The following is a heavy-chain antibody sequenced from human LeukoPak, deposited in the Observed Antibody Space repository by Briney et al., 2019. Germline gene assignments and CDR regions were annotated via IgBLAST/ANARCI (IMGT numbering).Heavy chain of an antibody. CDR1: GFTFSNAW. V-gene: IGHV3-15*01. J-gene: IGHJ4*02. CDR2: IKSKTDGGTT. CDR3: TTDHIPQGEYYDFWSGFLYYFDY. Sequence: PGGSLRLSCAASGFTFSNAWMSWVRRAPGKGLEWVGRIKSKTDGGTTDYAAPVKGRFTISRDDSKNTLYLQMNSLKTEDTAVYYCTTDHIPQGEYYDFWSGFLYYFDYWGQGTLVTVSS. D-gene: IGHD3-3*01.